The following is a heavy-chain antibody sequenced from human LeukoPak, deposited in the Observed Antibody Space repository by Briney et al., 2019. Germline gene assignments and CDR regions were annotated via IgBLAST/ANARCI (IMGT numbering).Heavy chain of an antibody. Sequence: GVSVRLFCAPSIFTLSRYWVRWVREAGGEGRACLTNIKHDGSEKYYVDSVKGRFTISRDNAKNSLYLQMNSLRAEDTAVYYCARPQEMAFDAFDIWGQGTMVTVSS. CDR3: ARPQEMAFDAFDI. V-gene: IGHV3-7*01. J-gene: IGHJ3*02. CDR2: IKHDGSEK. CDR1: IFTLSRYW.